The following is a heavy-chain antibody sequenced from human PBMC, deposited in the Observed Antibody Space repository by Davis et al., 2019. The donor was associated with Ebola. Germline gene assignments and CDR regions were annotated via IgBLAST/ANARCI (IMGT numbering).Heavy chain of an antibody. D-gene: IGHD2-21*01. CDR1: GFHFSKFW. V-gene: IGHV5-51*01. CDR3: ATGELMDYFDY. CDR2: IYPGDSDT. Sequence: GESLKISCEGSGFHFSKFWIGWVRQMPGKGLEWMGIIYPGDSDTRYSPSFQGQVTISVDKSISTAYLQWNSLRASDTAMYYCATGELMDYFDYWGQGTLVTVPS. J-gene: IGHJ4*02.